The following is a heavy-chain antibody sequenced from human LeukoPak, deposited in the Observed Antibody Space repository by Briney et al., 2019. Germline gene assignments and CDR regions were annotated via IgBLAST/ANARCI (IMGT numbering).Heavy chain of an antibody. J-gene: IGHJ4*02. CDR2: IKRNADAGTT. CDR1: LFTFSNAW. CDR3: TTDDPVNRS. D-gene: IGHD2/OR15-2a*01. Sequence: GRSLRLSCASSLFTFSNAWMSWGRQAAGKGLEWGGGIKRNADAGTTDYAAPVNGRFTTSRDDPTTPLYLQMTGLKTEDTAMYSCTTDDPVNRSWGPGTLVTVSS. V-gene: IGHV3-15*01.